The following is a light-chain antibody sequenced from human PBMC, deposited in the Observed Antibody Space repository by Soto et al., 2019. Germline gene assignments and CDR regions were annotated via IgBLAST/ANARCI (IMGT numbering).Light chain of an antibody. J-gene: IGKJ1*01. Sequence: DIQMTQSPSTLSVSVGDRVTISCGASQTISSWLAWYQQKPGKAPKRLIYKASTLKSGVPSRFRGSGSGTEFTLTISSMKDDDFVTYYCQHYNSYSGAFGQGTKVDI. V-gene: IGKV1-5*03. CDR3: QHYNSYSGA. CDR1: QTISSW. CDR2: KAS.